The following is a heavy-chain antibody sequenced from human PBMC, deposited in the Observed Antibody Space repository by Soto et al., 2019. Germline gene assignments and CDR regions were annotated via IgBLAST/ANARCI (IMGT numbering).Heavy chain of an antibody. CDR1: SGSISSSNW. V-gene: IGHV4-4*02. Sequence: SETLSLTCAVSSGSISSSNWWSWVRQPPGKGLEWIGYIYYSGYTNYNPSLKSRVTMSVDTSKNQFSLKLSSVTAADTAVYYCARLQNLNWFDPWGQGTLVTVSS. J-gene: IGHJ5*02. CDR2: IYYSGYT. CDR3: ARLQNLNWFDP.